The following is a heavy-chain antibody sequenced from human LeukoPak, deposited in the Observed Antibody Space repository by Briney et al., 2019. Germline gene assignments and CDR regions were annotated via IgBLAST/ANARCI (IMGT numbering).Heavy chain of an antibody. Sequence: SETLSLTCTVSGGSISSGDYYWSWIRQPAGKGLEWIGRIYTSGSTNYNPSLKSRVTISVDTSKNQFSLKLSSVTAADTAVYYCARSTVVVPAANYYYYYYMDVWGKGTTVTVSS. CDR2: IYTSGST. CDR3: ARSTVVVPAANYYYYYYMDV. CDR1: GGSISSGDYY. J-gene: IGHJ6*03. D-gene: IGHD2-2*01. V-gene: IGHV4-61*02.